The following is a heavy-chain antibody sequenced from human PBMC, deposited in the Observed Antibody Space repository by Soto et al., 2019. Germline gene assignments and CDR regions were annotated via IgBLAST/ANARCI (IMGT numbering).Heavy chain of an antibody. D-gene: IGHD6-19*01. J-gene: IGHJ5*02. V-gene: IGHV4-59*08. CDR1: GGAIGGYY. CDR3: ARHGSDSGWFFVDP. Sequence: SETLSLTCSLSGGAIGGYYWSWIRQPPGKALEWIGYVSYSGSTDYHPSLKSRVSISIDTSKNQSSLKMISVTAADTAVYYCARHGSDSGWFFVDPWGQGALVTVS. CDR2: VSYSGST.